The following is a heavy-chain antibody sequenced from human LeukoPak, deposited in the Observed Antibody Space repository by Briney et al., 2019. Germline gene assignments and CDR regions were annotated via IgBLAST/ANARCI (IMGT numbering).Heavy chain of an antibody. J-gene: IGHJ4*02. Sequence: GGSLRLSCAASGFTFSSYAMSWVRQAPGKGLEWVSAISGSGGSTYYADSVKGRFTISRDNSKNTLYLQMNSLSAEDTAVYYCAKDSSGYYFRRVFDYWGQGTLVTVSS. CDR3: AKDSSGYYFRRVFDY. D-gene: IGHD3-22*01. CDR2: ISGSGGST. V-gene: IGHV3-23*01. CDR1: GFTFSSYA.